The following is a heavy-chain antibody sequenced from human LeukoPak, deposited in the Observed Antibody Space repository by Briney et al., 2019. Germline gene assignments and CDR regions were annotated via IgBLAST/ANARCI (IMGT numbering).Heavy chain of an antibody. CDR3: ARDRVYLGREDAFDI. J-gene: IGHJ3*02. Sequence: GGSLRLSCAASGFSVSSSFMSWVRQAPGKGLEWDSVIYSIGSTLYADSVKGRFTISRDNSKNPLYLHMNSRRTEDTAVYYCARDRVYLGREDAFDIWGQGTMVTVSP. CDR2: IYSIGST. V-gene: IGHV3-53*01. CDR1: GFSVSSSF. D-gene: IGHD7-27*01.